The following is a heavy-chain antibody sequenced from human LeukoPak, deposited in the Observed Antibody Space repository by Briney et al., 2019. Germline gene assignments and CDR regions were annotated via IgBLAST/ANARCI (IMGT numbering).Heavy chain of an antibody. Sequence: PGGSLRLSCAASGFTFSRYWMSWVRQAPGKGLEWVAHIKQDGSEKYYVDSVRGRFIISRDNANNSLYLQMNSLRGEDTAVYYCARDSRDYWGQGTLVTVSS. CDR3: ARDSRDY. J-gene: IGHJ4*02. CDR2: IKQDGSEK. V-gene: IGHV3-7*01. CDR1: GFTFSRYW.